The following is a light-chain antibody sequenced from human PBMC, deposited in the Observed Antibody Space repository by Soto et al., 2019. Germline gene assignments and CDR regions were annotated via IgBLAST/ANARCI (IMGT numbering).Light chain of an antibody. J-gene: IGKJ1*01. V-gene: IGKV1-5*01. Sequence: DIQMTQSPSTLSASVGDRVTITCRASQTISTWLAWHQQKPGKAPKLLIYDASSLESGVPSRFSGSGSGTEFTLTISHLQPDDFETYYCQQYNSLWKFGQGTEVEIK. CDR1: QTISTW. CDR2: DAS. CDR3: QQYNSLWK.